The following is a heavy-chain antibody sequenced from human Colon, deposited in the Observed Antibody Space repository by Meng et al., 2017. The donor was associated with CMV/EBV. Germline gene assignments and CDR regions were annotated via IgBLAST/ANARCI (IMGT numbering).Heavy chain of an antibody. CDR1: GYTFTDYF. D-gene: IGHD6-6*01. J-gene: IGHJ5*02. Sequence: QPVHLWAVVKIPGASGKVSCKGSGYTFTDYFIHWVRQAPGQGLEWMGLINSNTGATKYAQKFQNRITMTRDTSINTVYMQLSGLRSDDTAVYYCERVGGWIGSSSIFGWFDPWGQGTLVTVSS. V-gene: IGHV1-2*02. CDR3: ERVGGWIGSSSIFGWFDP. CDR2: INSNTGAT.